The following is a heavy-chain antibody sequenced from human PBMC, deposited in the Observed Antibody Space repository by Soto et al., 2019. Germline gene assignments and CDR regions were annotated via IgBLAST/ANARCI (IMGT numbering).Heavy chain of an antibody. CDR1: GFTVSSNY. CDR2: IYSGGST. J-gene: IGHJ4*02. CDR3: ARVYGDYYFDY. Sequence: GGSLRLSCAASGFTVSSNYMSWVRQAPGKGLEWVSVIYSGGSTYYADSVKGRFTISRDNSKNTLYLQMNSLRAEDTAVYYCARVYGDYYFDYWGQGTLVTVSS. D-gene: IGHD4-17*01. V-gene: IGHV3-66*01.